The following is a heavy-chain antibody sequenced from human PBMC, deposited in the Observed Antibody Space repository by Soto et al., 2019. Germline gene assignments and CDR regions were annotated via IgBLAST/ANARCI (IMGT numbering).Heavy chain of an antibody. CDR2: ISSDGTHK. J-gene: IGHJ4*02. Sequence: QVQLVESGGGVVQPGRSLRLSCAASGFTLSGSPMHWVRQAPGKGLEWVAFISSDGTHKYYSDSVKGRFTISRDDSKNTLSLQMISLRVEDTAVFYCAKADEKYGSGSHIDYWGQGTLVTVSS. D-gene: IGHD3-10*01. CDR1: GFTLSGSP. CDR3: AKADEKYGSGSHIDY. V-gene: IGHV3-30-3*01.